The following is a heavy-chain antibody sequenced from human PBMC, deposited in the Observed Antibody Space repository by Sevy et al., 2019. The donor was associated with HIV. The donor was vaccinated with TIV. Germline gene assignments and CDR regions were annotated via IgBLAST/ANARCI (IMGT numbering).Heavy chain of an antibody. Sequence: SETLSLTCTVSVGSISSYYWSWIRQPAGKGLEWIGRIYTSGSTNYNPSLKSRVTMSVDTSKNQFSLKLSSVTAADTAVYYCARDHRDGSGSYQTLDYWGQGTLVTVSS. V-gene: IGHV4-4*07. D-gene: IGHD3-10*01. CDR2: IYTSGST. CDR1: VGSISSYY. J-gene: IGHJ4*02. CDR3: ARDHRDGSGSYQTLDY.